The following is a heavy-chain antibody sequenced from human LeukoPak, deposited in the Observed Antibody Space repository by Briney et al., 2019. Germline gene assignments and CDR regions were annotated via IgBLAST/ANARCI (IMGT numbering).Heavy chain of an antibody. CDR2: IWYDGSNK. D-gene: IGHD3/OR15-3a*01. Sequence: GGSLRLSCAASGFTFSNYGMHWVRQAPGKWLEWVPFIWYDGSNKYYADSVKGRFTISRDNSKNTLYLQMNSLTAEDTAVYYSARFWTGGFDYWGQGTLVTVSS. V-gene: IGHV3-30*02. CDR1: GFTFSNYG. CDR3: ARFWTGGFDY. J-gene: IGHJ4*02.